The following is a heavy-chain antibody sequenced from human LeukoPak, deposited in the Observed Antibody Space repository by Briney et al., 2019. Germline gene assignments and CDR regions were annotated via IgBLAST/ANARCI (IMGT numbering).Heavy chain of an antibody. J-gene: IGHJ3*02. V-gene: IGHV3-30-3*01. CDR2: ISYDGSNK. Sequence: GGSLRLSCAASGFTFSSYAMHWVRQAPGKGLEWVAVISYDGSNKYYADSVKGRFTISRDNSKNTLYLQMNSLRAEDTAVYYCARDYDGDKNSFDIWGQGTMVTVSS. D-gene: IGHD4-17*01. CDR1: GFTFSSYA. CDR3: ARDYDGDKNSFDI.